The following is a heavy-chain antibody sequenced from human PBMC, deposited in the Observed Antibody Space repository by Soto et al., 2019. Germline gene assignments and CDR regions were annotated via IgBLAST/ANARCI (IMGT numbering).Heavy chain of an antibody. CDR2: ISYVCINK. CDR1: GFTFSSYG. V-gene: IGHV3-30*18. D-gene: IGHD3-10*01. Sequence: GGSLRLSCAASGFTFSSYGMHWVRQAPGKGLERVAVISYVCINKYYADSVKGRFTISRDNSKNTLYLQMNSLRAEDTVVYYCAKYLSDYYGSGSYSGRYYYYGMDVWGQGTTVTVSS. CDR3: AKYLSDYYGSGSYSGRYYYYGMDV. J-gene: IGHJ6*02.